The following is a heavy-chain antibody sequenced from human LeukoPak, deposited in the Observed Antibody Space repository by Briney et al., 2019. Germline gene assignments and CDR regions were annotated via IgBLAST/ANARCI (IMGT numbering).Heavy chain of an antibody. Sequence: SETLSLTCTVSGGSISSSSYYWGWLRQPPGKGLEWIGSIYYSGSTYYNPSLKSRVTISVDTSKNQFSLKLTSVTAADTAVYYCARHYGDYGVKYSDYWGQGTLVTVSS. D-gene: IGHD4-17*01. J-gene: IGHJ4*02. CDR3: ARHYGDYGVKYSDY. CDR1: GGSISSSSYY. CDR2: IYYSGST. V-gene: IGHV4-39*01.